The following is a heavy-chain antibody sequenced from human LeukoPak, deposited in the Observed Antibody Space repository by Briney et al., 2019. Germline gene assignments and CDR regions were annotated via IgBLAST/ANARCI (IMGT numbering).Heavy chain of an antibody. CDR2: IYYSGST. CDR1: GGSISSYY. CDR3: ARGVFVGATTRIDY. V-gene: IGHV4-59*01. Sequence: SGTLSLTCTVSGGSISSYYWSWIRQPPGKGLEWIGYIYYSGSTNYNPSLKSRVTISVDTSKNQFSLKLSSVTAADTAVYYCARGVFVGATTRIDYWGQGALVTVSS. D-gene: IGHD1-26*01. J-gene: IGHJ4*02.